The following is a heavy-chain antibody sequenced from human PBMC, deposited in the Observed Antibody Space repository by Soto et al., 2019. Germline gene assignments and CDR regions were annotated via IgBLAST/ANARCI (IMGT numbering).Heavy chain of an antibody. J-gene: IGHJ6*02. CDR1: GDSISSPTW. Sequence: PSETLSLTCAVSGDSISSPTWWTWVRQPPGRGLEWIGEMYHSGSTNYKSSLKSRVTISVDKSKNHFSLNLKSVTAADTAVYYCARGRHILTGYYRDLNYGMDVWGQGTTVTVSS. CDR2: MYHSGST. D-gene: IGHD3-9*01. CDR3: ARGRHILTGYYRDLNYGMDV. V-gene: IGHV4-4*02.